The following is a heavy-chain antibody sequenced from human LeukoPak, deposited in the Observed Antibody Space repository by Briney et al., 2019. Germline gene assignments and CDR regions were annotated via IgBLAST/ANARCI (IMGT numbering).Heavy chain of an antibody. V-gene: IGHV3-23*01. CDR2: ISGSGTST. Sequence: GGSLRLSCAASGFTFSSYAMSWVRQAPGNGLEWVSAISGSGTSTYYADSVKGRFTISRDNSKNTLYLQMNSLRAEDTAVYYCASDSSSTYYYGMDVWGQGTTVTVSS. J-gene: IGHJ6*02. CDR3: ASDSSSTYYYGMDV. D-gene: IGHD2-2*01. CDR1: GFTFSSYA.